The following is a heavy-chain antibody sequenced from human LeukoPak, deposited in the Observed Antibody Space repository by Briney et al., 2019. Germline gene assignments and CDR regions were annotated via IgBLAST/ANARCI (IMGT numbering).Heavy chain of an antibody. CDR3: AKEAFVKSGYYPLDY. Sequence: GGSLRLSCAASGFSFSDYAMHWVRRAPGKGLEWLTFIRYDGRNKYYADSLKGRFTISRDDSKNTLYLQMNSLRAEDTAVYYCAKEAFVKSGYYPLDYWGRGTLVTVSS. J-gene: IGHJ4*02. CDR1: GFSFSDYA. CDR2: IRYDGRNK. D-gene: IGHD3-22*01. V-gene: IGHV3-30*02.